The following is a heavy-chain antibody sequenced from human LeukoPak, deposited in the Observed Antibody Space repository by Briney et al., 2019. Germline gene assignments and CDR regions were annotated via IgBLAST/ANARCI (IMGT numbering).Heavy chain of an antibody. CDR1: GGSFSGYY. V-gene: IGHV4-34*01. Sequence: SETLSLTCAVYGGSFSGYYWNWIRQSPGKGLEWIGEINHSGSTNYNPSLKSRVTISVDTSKNQFSLKLSSVTAAYTAVYYCARSPWLYYDRSGPPRRYFQHWGQGTLVTVSS. J-gene: IGHJ1*01. D-gene: IGHD3-22*01. CDR2: INHSGST. CDR3: ARSPWLYYDRSGPPRRYFQH.